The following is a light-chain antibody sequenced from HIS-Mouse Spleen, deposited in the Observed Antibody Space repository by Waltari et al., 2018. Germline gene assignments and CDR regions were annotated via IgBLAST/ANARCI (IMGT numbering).Light chain of an antibody. Sequence: QSVLTQPPSASGTPGQGVTISCSGSSSNIGSNTVNWYQQLPGTAPKLPIYSNNQRPSGVPDRFSGSKSGTSASLAISGLQSEDEADYYCAAWDDSLNGAVFGGGTQLTAL. CDR2: SNN. CDR3: AAWDDSLNGAV. CDR1: SSNIGSNT. J-gene: IGLJ7*02. V-gene: IGLV1-44*01.